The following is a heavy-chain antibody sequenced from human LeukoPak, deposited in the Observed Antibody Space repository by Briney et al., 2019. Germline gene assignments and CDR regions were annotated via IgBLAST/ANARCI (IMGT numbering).Heavy chain of an antibody. V-gene: IGHV4-61*08. D-gene: IGHD2-8*02. CDR3: ARDRGTGSRFHLDR. CDR1: GGSISSGGYY. CDR2: VSYRGTT. J-gene: IGHJ5*02. Sequence: EPSETLSLTCTVSGGSISSGGYYWNWIRQPPGKGLEWIGYVSYRGTTNYNPSLKSRVTISVDTSKNQFSLKLRSVTSADTAVYYCARDRGTGSRFHLDRWGQGTLVAVSS.